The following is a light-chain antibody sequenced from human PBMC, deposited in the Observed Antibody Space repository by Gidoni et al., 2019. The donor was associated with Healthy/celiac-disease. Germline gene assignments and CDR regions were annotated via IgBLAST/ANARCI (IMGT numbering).Light chain of an antibody. CDR3: QQYGSSPLT. CDR1: QSVSSSY. J-gene: IGKJ1*01. Sequence: EIVLTQSPGTLSLSPGERATLSCRASQSVSSSYLAWYQQKPGQAPRLLIYCASSRATGIPDRVSGSGSGTDFTLTSSRLEPEDFAVYYWQQYGSSPLTFGQGTKVEIK. CDR2: CAS. V-gene: IGKV3-20*01.